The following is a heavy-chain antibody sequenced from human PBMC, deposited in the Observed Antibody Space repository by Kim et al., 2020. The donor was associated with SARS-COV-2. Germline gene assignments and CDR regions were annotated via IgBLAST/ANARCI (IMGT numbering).Heavy chain of an antibody. D-gene: IGHD2-15*01. J-gene: IGHJ3*02. CDR1: GGSISSSSYY. CDR2: IYYSGST. V-gene: IGHV4-39*01. CDR3: ARATGYCSGGSCYTLRYAFDI. Sequence: SETLSLTCTVSGGSISSSSYYWGWIRQPPGKGLEWIGSIYYSGSTYYNPSLKSRVTISVDTSKNQFSLKLSSVTAADTAVYYCARATGYCSGGSCYTLRYAFDIWGQGTMVTVSS.